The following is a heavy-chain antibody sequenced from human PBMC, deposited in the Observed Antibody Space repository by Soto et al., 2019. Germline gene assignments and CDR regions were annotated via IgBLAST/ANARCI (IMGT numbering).Heavy chain of an antibody. CDR1: GGSFSGYY. CDR2: IIHSGIT. J-gene: IGHJ4*02. D-gene: IGHD6-13*01. V-gene: IGHV4-34*01. CDR3: ARGPTPYSSSWYPT. Sequence: QVQLQQWGAGLLKPSETLSLTCKVYGGSFSGYYWSWIRQPPGKGLEWIGEIIHSGITNYTPSLKSRVPISVDTSKNQFSLKLTSVTAADTAVYFCARGPTPYSSSWYPTWGQGTLVTVSS.